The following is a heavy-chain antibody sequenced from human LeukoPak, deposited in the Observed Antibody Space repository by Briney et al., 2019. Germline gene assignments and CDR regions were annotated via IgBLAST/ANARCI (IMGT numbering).Heavy chain of an antibody. V-gene: IGHV4-34*01. Sequence: SETLSLTCAVYGGSFSGYYWSWIRQPPGKGLEWIGEINHSGSTNYNPSLKSRVTISVDTSKNQFSLKLSSVTAADTAAYYCASGGRIAVAGNFDYWGQGTLVTVSS. CDR1: GGSFSGYY. CDR2: INHSGST. CDR3: ASGGRIAVAGNFDY. D-gene: IGHD6-19*01. J-gene: IGHJ4*02.